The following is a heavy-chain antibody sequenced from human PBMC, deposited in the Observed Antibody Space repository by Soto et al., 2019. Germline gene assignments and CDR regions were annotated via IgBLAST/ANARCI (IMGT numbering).Heavy chain of an antibody. Sequence: PGGSLRLSCAASGFTFSNYAMSWVRQAPGKGLEWVSATIDSGGNTYYEDSVKGRFTISRDNSKNTLYLQMNSLRAEDTAVYYCAKGAGYDSSGYYYALFDSWGQGALVTVSS. CDR2: TIDSGGNT. D-gene: IGHD3-22*01. V-gene: IGHV3-23*01. CDR3: AKGAGYDSSGYYYALFDS. CDR1: GFTFSNYA. J-gene: IGHJ4*02.